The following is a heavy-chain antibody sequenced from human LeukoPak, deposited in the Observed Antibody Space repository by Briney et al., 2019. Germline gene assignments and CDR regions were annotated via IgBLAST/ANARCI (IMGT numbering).Heavy chain of an antibody. CDR1: GFTFSSYS. V-gene: IGHV3-21*01. CDR3: ASYDSLEWLGDAFDI. CDR2: ISSSSSYI. J-gene: IGHJ3*02. D-gene: IGHD3-3*01. Sequence: PGGSLRLSCAASGFTFSSYSMNWVRQAPGKGLEWVSSISSSSSYIYYADSVKGRFTISRDNAKNSLYLQMNSLRAEDTAVYYCASYDSLEWLGDAFDIWGQGTMVTVSS.